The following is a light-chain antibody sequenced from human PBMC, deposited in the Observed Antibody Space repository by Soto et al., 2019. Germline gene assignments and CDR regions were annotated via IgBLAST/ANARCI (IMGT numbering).Light chain of an antibody. CDR2: DVN. Sequence: QSALTQPRSVSGSPGQSVTLSCTGSSSDDGGYNYVSWYQQHPGKAPKLIIYDVNERPSGVPDRFSGSKSGNTASLTISGLLADDEADYYCCSYAGGYTLYVFGAGTKLTVL. V-gene: IGLV2-11*01. CDR3: CSYAGGYTLYV. CDR1: SSDDGGYNY. J-gene: IGLJ1*01.